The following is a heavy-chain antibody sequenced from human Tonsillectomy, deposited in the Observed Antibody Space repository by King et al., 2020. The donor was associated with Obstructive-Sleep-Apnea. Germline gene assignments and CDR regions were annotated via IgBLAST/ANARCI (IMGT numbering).Heavy chain of an antibody. CDR1: GYTFTSYD. V-gene: IGHV1-8*01. D-gene: IGHD3-9*01. J-gene: IGHJ4*02. CDR2: MNPNSGNT. CDR3: ARGIRSLTGYWYYFDY. Sequence: QLVQSGAEVKKPGASVKVSCKASGYTFTSYDINWVRQATGQGLEWMGWMNPNSGNTGYAQKFQGRVIMTRNTSISTAYMELSSRRSEDTAVYYCARGIRSLTGYWYYFDYWGQGTLVTVSS.